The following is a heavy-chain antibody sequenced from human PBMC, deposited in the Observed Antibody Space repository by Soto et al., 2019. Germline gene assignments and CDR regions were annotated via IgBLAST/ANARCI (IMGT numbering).Heavy chain of an antibody. CDR3: ARSVMHQWLVHDAFDI. Sequence: QVQLQESGPGVLKPSETLSLTCTVSGGSITSSYWSWIRQPPEKGLEWIAYVYYSGTTNYNPSLVSRVTILIDTSNYQCSLRLTSVTAAVTAVYYCARSVMHQWLVHDAFDIWGQWTLVTVSS. CDR1: GGSITSSY. CDR2: VYYSGTT. D-gene: IGHD6-19*01. J-gene: IGHJ3*02. V-gene: IGHV4-59*01.